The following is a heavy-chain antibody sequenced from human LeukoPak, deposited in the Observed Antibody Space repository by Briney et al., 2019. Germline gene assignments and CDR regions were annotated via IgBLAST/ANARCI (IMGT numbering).Heavy chain of an antibody. CDR3: ARGNRDSSGFYYYYGMDV. Sequence: GGSLRLTCIVSGFTVSSTLMDWVRQAPGKGLEWVSVIYDDGGTVYEDSVKGRFTISRDNAKNSLYLQMNSLRAEDTAFYYCARGNRDSSGFYYYYGMDVWGQGTTVTVSS. J-gene: IGHJ6*02. CDR2: IYDDGGT. V-gene: IGHV3-53*05. D-gene: IGHD6-19*01. CDR1: GFTVSSTL.